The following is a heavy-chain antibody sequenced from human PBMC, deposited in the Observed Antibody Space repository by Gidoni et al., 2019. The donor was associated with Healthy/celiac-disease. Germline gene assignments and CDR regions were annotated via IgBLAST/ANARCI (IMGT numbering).Heavy chain of an antibody. Sequence: QITLKESGPTLVKPTQTLTLTCTFSGFSLSTSGVGVGWIRQPPGKALEWLALIYWDDDKRYSPSLKSRLTITKDTSKNQVVLTMTNMDPVDTATYYCAHSGYDYRSGYYYYMDVWGKGTTVTVSS. J-gene: IGHJ6*03. CDR2: IYWDDDK. CDR1: GFSLSTSGVG. D-gene: IGHD5-12*01. V-gene: IGHV2-5*02. CDR3: AHSGYDYRSGYYYYMDV.